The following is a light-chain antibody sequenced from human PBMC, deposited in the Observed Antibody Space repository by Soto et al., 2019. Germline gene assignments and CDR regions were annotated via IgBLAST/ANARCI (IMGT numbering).Light chain of an antibody. V-gene: IGLV1-47*01. J-gene: IGLJ3*02. CDR1: SSNIGSNP. CDR3: AAWDDSLSGRV. CDR2: RSN. Sequence: QSVLTQPPSASGTPGQRVTISCSGSSSNIGSNPVYWYQQLPGTAPKLLIYRSNQRPSGVPDRFSGSKSGTSASLAISGLRSEDEADYYCAAWDDSLSGRVFGGGTKVTVL.